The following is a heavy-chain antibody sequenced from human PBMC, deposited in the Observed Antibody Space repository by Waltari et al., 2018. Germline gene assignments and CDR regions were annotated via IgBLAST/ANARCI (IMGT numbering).Heavy chain of an antibody. Sequence: QVQLVQSGAEVKRPGAAVKVSCKASGYTFTDFSMHWVRQAPGQGLEGMGIINPSGGGTTYTQKFQDRVTMTRDTSTNTVYMELSSLRSEDTAVYYCARAGTTLIWGVAEWGQGTLVTVSS. D-gene: IGHD3-10*01. V-gene: IGHV1-46*01. J-gene: IGHJ4*02. CDR1: GYTFTDFS. CDR3: ARAGTTLIWGVAE. CDR2: INPSGGGT.